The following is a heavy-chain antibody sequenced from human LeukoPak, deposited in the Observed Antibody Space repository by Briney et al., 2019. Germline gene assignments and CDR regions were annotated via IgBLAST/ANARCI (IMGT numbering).Heavy chain of an antibody. CDR1: GYTFTAYK. J-gene: IGHJ5*02. Sequence: GASVKVSRKTSGYTFTAYKMHWVRQAPGQGLEWIGIINPSGGDTSYAQKFQGRVTMTSDTSTSTVYLELSSLRSDDTAVYYCAREFNSGTFFPWGQGTLVTVSS. V-gene: IGHV1-46*01. CDR3: AREFNSGTFFP. CDR2: INPSGGDT. D-gene: IGHD3-10*01.